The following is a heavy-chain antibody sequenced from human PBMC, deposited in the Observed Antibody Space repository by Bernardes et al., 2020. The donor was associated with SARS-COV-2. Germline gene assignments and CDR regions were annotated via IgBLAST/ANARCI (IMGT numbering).Heavy chain of an antibody. J-gene: IGHJ4*02. Sequence: GGSLRLSCAASGFTVSGSYMSWVRQAPGKGLEWVSAFYDNGKPYYADPVNGRFTISRDTSKNTLDLQMNSLRAEDTAVYYCARQVGTPTIFDYWGQGTLVTVSS. V-gene: IGHV3-53*01. CDR1: GFTVSGSY. D-gene: IGHD1-26*01. CDR3: ARQVGTPTIFDY. CDR2: FYDNGKP.